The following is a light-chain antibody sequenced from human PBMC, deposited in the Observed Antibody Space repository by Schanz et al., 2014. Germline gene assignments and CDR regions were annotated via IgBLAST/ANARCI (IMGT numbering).Light chain of an antibody. CDR1: SSDVGSYNL. CDR3: CSYAGSSTWV. J-gene: IGLJ3*02. CDR2: EGS. V-gene: IGLV2-23*01. Sequence: QSALTQPASVSGSPGQSITISCTGTSSDVGSYNLVSWYQQHPGKAPKLMIYEGSKRPSGVSNRISGSKSGNTASLTISGVQAEDEADYYRCSYAGSSTWVFGGGTKLTVL.